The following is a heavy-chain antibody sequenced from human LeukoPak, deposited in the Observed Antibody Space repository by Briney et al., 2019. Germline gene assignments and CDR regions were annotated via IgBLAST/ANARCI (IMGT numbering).Heavy chain of an antibody. CDR1: GFTFSSYI. D-gene: IGHD3-22*01. J-gene: IGHJ3*02. V-gene: IGHV3-21*01. CDR3: ARAVIVDAFDI. CDR2: IRSGSSDI. Sequence: GGSPRLSCAASGFTFSSYIMNWVRQAPGKGLEWVSYIRSGSSDIYYADSLKGRFTVSRDNARNSLYLQMNSLRAEDTAVYYCARAVIVDAFDIWGQGTTVTVSS.